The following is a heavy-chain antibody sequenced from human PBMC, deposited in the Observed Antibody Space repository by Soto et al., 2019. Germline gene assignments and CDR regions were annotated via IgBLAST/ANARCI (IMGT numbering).Heavy chain of an antibody. J-gene: IGHJ6*02. CDR3: AKENYYGSVSSYYYYYGMDV. CDR2: ISYDGISK. V-gene: IGHV3-30*18. Sequence: PGGSLRLSCAASGFTFSDYGMYWVRQAPGKGLEWVAVISYDGISKYYADSVKGRFTISRDNSKNTLYLQMSSLRSEDTAVYYCAKENYYGSVSSYYYYYGMDVWGQGTTVTVSS. D-gene: IGHD3-10*01. CDR1: GFTFSDYG.